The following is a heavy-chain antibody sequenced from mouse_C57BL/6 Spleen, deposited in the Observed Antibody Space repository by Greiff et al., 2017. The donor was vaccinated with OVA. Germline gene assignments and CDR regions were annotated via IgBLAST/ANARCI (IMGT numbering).Heavy chain of an antibody. V-gene: IGHV1-81*01. CDR3: ARWGYAMDY. CDR1: GYTFTSYG. CDR2: IYPRSGNT. J-gene: IGHJ4*01. Sequence: VNVVESGAELARPGASVKLSCKASGYTFTSYGISWVKQRTGQGLEWIGEIYPRSGNTYYNEKFKGKATLTADKSSSTAYMELRSLTSEDSAVYFCARWGYAMDYWGQGTSVTVSS.